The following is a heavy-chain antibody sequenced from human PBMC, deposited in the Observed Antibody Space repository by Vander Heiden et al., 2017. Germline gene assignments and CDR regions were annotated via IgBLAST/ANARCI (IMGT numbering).Heavy chain of an antibody. V-gene: IGHV3-30*03. CDR3: ARGLTGTGDY. J-gene: IGHJ4*02. Sequence: QVQLVESGGGVVQPGRSLRLPCAASGFTFSNYGMHWVRQAPGKGLEWVALISYEGSNKFYADSVKGRFTISRDKSRHTVYLQMNSLTAEDTAVYYCARGLTGTGDYWGQGTLVTVSS. D-gene: IGHD1-20*01. CDR1: GFTFSNYG. CDR2: ISYEGSNK.